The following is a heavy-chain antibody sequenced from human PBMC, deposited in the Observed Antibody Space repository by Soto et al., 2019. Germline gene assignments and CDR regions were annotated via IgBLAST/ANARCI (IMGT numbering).Heavy chain of an antibody. CDR2: IYWDDDK. D-gene: IGHD3-10*01. CDR3: ARSRGSGSYWGMDV. V-gene: IGHV2-5*02. J-gene: IGHJ6*02. Sequence: QITLKESGPTLVQPTQTLTLTCTLSGFSLSTTGVGVGWIRQPPGKALEWLALIYWDDDKRYSPSLKSRVTITKDTSKNQVVLTMTNTDPVDTGTYYCARSRGSGSYWGMDVWGQGTTVTVSS. CDR1: GFSLSTTGVG.